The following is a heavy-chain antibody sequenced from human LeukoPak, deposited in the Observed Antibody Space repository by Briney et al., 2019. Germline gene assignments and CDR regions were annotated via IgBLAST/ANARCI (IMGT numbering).Heavy chain of an antibody. J-gene: IGHJ6*02. CDR3: ARNFGGNSGHYYDMDV. CDR1: GFTFSSYG. V-gene: IGHV3-30*03. Sequence: GGSLRLSCAASGFTFSSYGMHWVRQAPGKGLELVAVISNDGINKYYVDSVKGRFTISRDNSKNTLNLQMNSLRAEDTAVYYCARNFGGNSGHYYDMDVWGQGTTVTVSS. CDR2: ISNDGINK. D-gene: IGHD4-23*01.